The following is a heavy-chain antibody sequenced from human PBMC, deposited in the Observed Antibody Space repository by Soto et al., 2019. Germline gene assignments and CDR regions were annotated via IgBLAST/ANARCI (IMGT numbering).Heavy chain of an antibody. CDR2: IGSSSNYI. Sequence: GGSLRLSCAASGFTFTTYSLTWVRQAPGKGLEWVASIGSSSNYIYYADSVKGRFTISRDNAKNSLFLQMNSLRAEDTAVYYCATLTYCSSASCPNYYYVMDVWGQGTTVTVSS. D-gene: IGHD2-2*01. CDR1: GFTFTTYS. V-gene: IGHV3-21*06. CDR3: ATLTYCSSASCPNYYYVMDV. J-gene: IGHJ6*02.